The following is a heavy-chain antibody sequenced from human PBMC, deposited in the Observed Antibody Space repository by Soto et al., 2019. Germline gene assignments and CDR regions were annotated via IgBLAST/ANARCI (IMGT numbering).Heavy chain of an antibody. V-gene: IGHV1-69*13. D-gene: IGHD3-22*01. J-gene: IGHJ3*02. CDR2: IIPIFGTA. Sequence: SVKVSCKASGGTFSSYASSWVRQAPGQGLEWMGGIIPIFGTANYAQKFQGRVTITADESTSTAYMELSSLRSEDTAVYYCARQNAVVSLQNAFDIWGQGTMVTVSS. CDR3: ARQNAVVSLQNAFDI. CDR1: GGTFSSYA.